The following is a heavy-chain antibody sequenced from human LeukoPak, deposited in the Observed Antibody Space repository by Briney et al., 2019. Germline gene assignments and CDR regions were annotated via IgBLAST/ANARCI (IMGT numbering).Heavy chain of an antibody. CDR2: MNPNSGNT. CDR1: GYTFTSYD. CDR3: ARGSGGGFGELFGRDFDY. J-gene: IGHJ4*02. V-gene: IGHV1-8*03. D-gene: IGHD3-10*01. Sequence: ASVKVSCKASGYTFTSYDINWVRQATGQGLEWMGWMNPNSGNTGYAQKFQGRVTITRNTSISTAYMELSSLRSEDTAVYYCARGSGGGFGELFGRDFDYWGQGTLVTVSS.